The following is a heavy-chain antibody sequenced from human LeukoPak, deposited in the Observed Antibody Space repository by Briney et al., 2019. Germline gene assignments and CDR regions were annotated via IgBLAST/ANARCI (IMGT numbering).Heavy chain of an antibody. CDR2: INPNSGGT. CDR1: GGTFSSYA. Sequence: ASVKVSCKASGGTFSSYAISWVRQAPGQGLEWMGRINPNSGGTNYAQKFQGRVTMTRDTSISTAYMELSRLRSDDTAVYYCARGTGYEIYWGQGTLVTVSS. V-gene: IGHV1-2*06. D-gene: IGHD3/OR15-3a*01. J-gene: IGHJ4*02. CDR3: ARGTGYEIY.